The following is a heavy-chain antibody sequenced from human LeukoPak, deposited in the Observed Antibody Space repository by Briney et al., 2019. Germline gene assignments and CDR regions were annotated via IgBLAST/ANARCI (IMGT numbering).Heavy chain of an antibody. V-gene: IGHV3-9*01. CDR2: ISWNSGSI. Sequence: PGRSLRLSCAASGITFDDYAMHWVRQAPGKGLEWVSGISWNSGSIGYADSVKGRFTISRDNAKNSLYLQMNSLRAEDTALYYCAKGTTVTSAFGFWGQGTMVTVSS. CDR1: GITFDDYA. J-gene: IGHJ3*01. CDR3: AKGTTVTSAFGF. D-gene: IGHD4-17*01.